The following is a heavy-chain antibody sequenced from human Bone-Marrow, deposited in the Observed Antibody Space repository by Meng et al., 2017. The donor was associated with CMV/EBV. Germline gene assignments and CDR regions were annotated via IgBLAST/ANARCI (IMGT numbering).Heavy chain of an antibody. CDR1: GFTFSSYW. CDR3: ARDLNYGSSWSDAFDI. V-gene: IGHV3-7*01. J-gene: IGHJ3*02. Sequence: GGSLRLSCAASGFTFSSYWMSWVRQAPGKGLEWVANIKQDGSEKYYVDSVKGRFTISRDNAKNSLYLQMNSLRAEDTAVYYCARDLNYGSSWSDAFDIWGQGTMVT. D-gene: IGHD6-13*01. CDR2: IKQDGSEK.